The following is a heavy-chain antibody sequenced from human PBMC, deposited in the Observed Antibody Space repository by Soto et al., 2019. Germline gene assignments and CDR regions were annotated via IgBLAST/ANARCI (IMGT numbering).Heavy chain of an antibody. CDR2: INHSGST. CDR3: AREYGRYYSSIWYYFDY. V-gene: IGHV4-34*01. J-gene: IGHJ4*02. D-gene: IGHD6-13*01. Sequence: PSETLSLTGAVYGGPFSGYYWSLIRQPPGKGMEWIGEINHSGSTNYNPSLKSRVTISVATSKNKFSLKLSSVTAADTAVYYCAREYGRYYSSIWYYFDYWGQGALVTVYS. CDR1: GGPFSGYY.